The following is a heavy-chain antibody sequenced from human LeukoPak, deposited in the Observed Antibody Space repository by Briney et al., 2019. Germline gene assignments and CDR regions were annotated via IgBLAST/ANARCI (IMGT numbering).Heavy chain of an antibody. J-gene: IGHJ6*03. CDR3: AKDPRITMVRGGQTRHYYYYYMDV. CDR2: ISGSGGST. CDR1: GFTFGDYA. V-gene: IGHV3-23*01. Sequence: LSGGSLRLSCTAPGFTFGDYAMSWFRQAPGEGLEWVSAISGSGGSTYYADSVKGRFTISRDNSKNTLYLQMNSLRAEDTAVYYCAKDPRITMVRGGQTRHYYYYYMDVWGKGTTVTVSS. D-gene: IGHD3-10*01.